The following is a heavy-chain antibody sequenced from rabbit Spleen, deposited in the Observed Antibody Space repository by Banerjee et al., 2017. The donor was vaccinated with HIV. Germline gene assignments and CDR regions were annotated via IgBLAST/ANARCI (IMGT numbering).Heavy chain of an antibody. J-gene: IGHJ6*01. V-gene: IGHV1S45*01. Sequence: QEQLEESGGDLVKPGASLTLTCTASGFSFSSRFYMCWVRQAPGKGLEWIACIDTGSSGFTYFATWAKGRFTCSKTSSTTVTLQMTSLTVADTATYFCARDTSSSFSSYGMDLWGPGTLVTVS. D-gene: IGHD1-1*01. CDR3: ARDTSSSFSSYGMDL. CDR1: GFSFSSRFY. CDR2: IDTGSSGFT.